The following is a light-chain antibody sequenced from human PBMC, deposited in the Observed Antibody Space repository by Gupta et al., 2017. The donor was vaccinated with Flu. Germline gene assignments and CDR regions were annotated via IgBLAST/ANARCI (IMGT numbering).Light chain of an antibody. CDR2: GAS. CDR3: QQDNNFPLT. Sequence: SVGDRVTITCRASQGISNWLAWYQQKPGKAPKLLISGASSAKSGVPSRFSGSGSGTDFTLTISSPQPEDFANYCCQQDNNFPLTFGQGTKVEIK. CDR1: QGISNW. J-gene: IGKJ1*01. V-gene: IGKV1-12*02.